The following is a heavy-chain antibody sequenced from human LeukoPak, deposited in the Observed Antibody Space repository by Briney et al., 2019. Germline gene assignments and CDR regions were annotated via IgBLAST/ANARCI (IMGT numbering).Heavy chain of an antibody. CDR2: INPNSGGT. J-gene: IGHJ2*01. CDR1: GYTFTGYY. V-gene: IGHV1-2*02. D-gene: IGHD2/OR15-2a*01. CDR3: ARVGPGDKILPDWYFDL. Sequence: ASVKVSCKASGYTFTGYYMHWVRQAPGQGLEWMGWINPNSGGTNYAQKFQGRVTMTRDTSISTAYMELSRLRSDDTAVYYCARVGPGDKILPDWYFDLWGRGTLVTVSS.